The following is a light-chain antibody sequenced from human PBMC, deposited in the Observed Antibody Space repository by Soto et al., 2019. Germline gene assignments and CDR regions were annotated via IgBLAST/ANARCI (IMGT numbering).Light chain of an antibody. CDR3: CADEGSTRYV. Sequence: QSVLTQPASVSGSPGQSITISCTRSSSHVGSYDFVSWYQQHPGKAPKVLIYEVTKRPSGVSDRFSGSKSGNTASLTISGLQADDEADYYCCADEGSTRYVFGTGTKVTVL. CDR2: EVT. CDR1: SSHVGSYDF. V-gene: IGLV2-23*02. J-gene: IGLJ1*01.